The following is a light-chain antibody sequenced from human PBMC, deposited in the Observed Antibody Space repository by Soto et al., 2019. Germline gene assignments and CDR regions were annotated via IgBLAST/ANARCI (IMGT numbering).Light chain of an antibody. J-gene: IGLJ1*01. CDR3: AAWDDSLNGPNYV. CDR1: SSNNGSNT. CDR2: ANN. V-gene: IGLV1-44*01. Sequence: QSVLTQPPSASGAPRQRVTISCSGSSSNNGSNTVNWYQQLPGTAPKLLIYANNQRSSGVPDRFSGSKSGTSASLAISGLQPEDEADYYCAAWDDSLNGPNYVFGTGTKVTVL.